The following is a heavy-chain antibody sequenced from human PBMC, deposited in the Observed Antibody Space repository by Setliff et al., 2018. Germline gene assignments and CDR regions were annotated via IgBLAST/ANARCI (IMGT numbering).Heavy chain of an antibody. Sequence: ASVKVSCKSSGNSFTVFYLHWVRQAPGQGLEWMGWISPHSGDTHYAQKFQSRVRMTRDTSTYAAYLELSDLTSDDTAMYYCAREEVIVMTVNNYYYYMDVWGKGTTVT. V-gene: IGHV1-2*02. J-gene: IGHJ6*03. CDR2: ISPHSGDT. CDR1: GNSFTVFY. CDR3: AREEVIVMTVNNYYYYMDV. D-gene: IGHD2-21*02.